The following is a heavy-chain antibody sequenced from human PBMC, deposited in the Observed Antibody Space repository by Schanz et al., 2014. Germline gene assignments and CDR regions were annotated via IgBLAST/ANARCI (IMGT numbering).Heavy chain of an antibody. CDR2: VSRSTPDI. Sequence: EVQLLESGGGLVQPGGSLRLSCATSGLIFSNYVMNWVRQAPGKGLEWVSYVSRSTPDIYYADSVKGRFTMSRDNAKNSVFLQMNSLRAEDTAVYYCARKMKLGVYGGKGHDSLDIWGQGTMGTVSS. D-gene: IGHD4-17*01. CDR3: ARKMKLGVYGGKGHDSLDI. J-gene: IGHJ3*02. V-gene: IGHV3-48*01. CDR1: GLIFSNYV.